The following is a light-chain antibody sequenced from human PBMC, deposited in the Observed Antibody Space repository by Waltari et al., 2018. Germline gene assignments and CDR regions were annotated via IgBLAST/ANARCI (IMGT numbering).Light chain of an antibody. Sequence: DIIMTQFLNSLAVFLGKRATINCKSCQSILFTSNNKNYLAWYQQRPGQPPKLLIYWASTRESGVPDRFSGSGSGTDFTLTISSLQTEDVAVYYCQQYYSTPYTFGQGTKLEI. CDR2: WAS. V-gene: IGKV4-1*01. J-gene: IGKJ2*01. CDR1: QSILFTSNNKNY. CDR3: QQYYSTPYT.